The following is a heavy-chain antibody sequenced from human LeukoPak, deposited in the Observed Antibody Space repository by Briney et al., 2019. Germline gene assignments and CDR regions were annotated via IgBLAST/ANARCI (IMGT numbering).Heavy chain of an antibody. CDR1: VGSISSSSYS. V-gene: IGHV4-39*01. CDR2: IYYSGST. Sequence: SETLSLSCTVSVGSISSSSYSWGWIRQHPGKGLDWIGSIYYSGSTYYNPSLKSRVTISVDTSKNQFSLKLSSVTAADTAVYYCARQGGGYDLSAYWGQGTLVTVSS. CDR3: ARQGGGYDLSAY. D-gene: IGHD5-12*01. J-gene: IGHJ4*02.